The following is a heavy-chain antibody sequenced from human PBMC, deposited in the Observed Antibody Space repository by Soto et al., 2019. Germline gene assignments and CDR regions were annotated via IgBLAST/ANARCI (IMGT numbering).Heavy chain of an antibody. CDR1: GCTFSSYS. CDR3: ARDPRVETTLMAVFQG. CDR2: ISSSSSTI. D-gene: IGHD3-3*01. V-gene: IGHV3-48*02. Sequence: GGSRRLSCAASGCTFSSYSMNGGRQAPGKGLEWVSYISSSSSTIYYADSVKGRFTISRDNAKNSLYLQMSSLRNEDTAVYYCARDPRVETTLMAVFQGWGQGT. J-gene: IGHJ1*01.